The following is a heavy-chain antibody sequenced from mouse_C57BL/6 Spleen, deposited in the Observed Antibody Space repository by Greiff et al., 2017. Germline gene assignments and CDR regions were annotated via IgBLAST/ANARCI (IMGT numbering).Heavy chain of an antibody. J-gene: IGHJ3*01. V-gene: IGHV5-17*01. Sequence: EVHLVESGGGLVKPGGSLKLSCAASGFTFSDYGMHWVRQAPEKGLEWVAYISSGSSTIYYADTVKGRFTISRDNAKNTLFLRMTSLRSEDTAMYYCARRPSYYDYDGGFFFAYWGQGTLVTVSA. CDR1: GFTFSDYG. CDR3: ARRPSYYDYDGGFFFAY. D-gene: IGHD2-4*01. CDR2: ISSGSSTI.